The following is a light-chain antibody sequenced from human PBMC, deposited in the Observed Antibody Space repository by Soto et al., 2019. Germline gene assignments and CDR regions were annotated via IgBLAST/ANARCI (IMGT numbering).Light chain of an antibody. J-gene: IGKJ3*01. V-gene: IGKV3-11*01. CDR2: DAS. Sequence: EIVLTQSPATLSLSPGERATLSCRASQSVSSYFAWYQQKPGQAPRLLIYDASNRATGIPARFSGSGSGTDFTLTISRLEPEDFAVYYCQQRSNWTTFGPGTKVDIK. CDR1: QSVSSY. CDR3: QQRSNWTT.